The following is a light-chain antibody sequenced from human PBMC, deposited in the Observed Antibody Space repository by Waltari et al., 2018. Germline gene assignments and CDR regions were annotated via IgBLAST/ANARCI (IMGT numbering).Light chain of an antibody. CDR1: SRDVGPY. CDR2: GVN. CDR3: YSSAGSNNWV. V-gene: IGLV2-8*01. J-gene: IGLJ3*02. Sequence: ALPQPPSASGSPGQSVTISCTGTSRDVGPYVSWYQQHPGKAPQLMIYGVNKRPSGVPDRFSGSKSGNTASLTVSGLQADDEADYYCYSSAGSNNWVFGGGTKLTVL.